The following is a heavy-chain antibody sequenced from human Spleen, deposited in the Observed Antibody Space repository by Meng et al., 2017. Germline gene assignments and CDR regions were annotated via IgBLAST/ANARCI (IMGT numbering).Heavy chain of an antibody. Sequence: VHLQRSGPGVVKPSCSLSLPWAFPWGSLSSNNCWSWVRQPPGKRLEWIGEIYQSGSTNYNPSLKNRVTMSGDKSKNQFSLKLSSVTAADTAVYYCASQFFSGLNWFGPWGQGTLVTVSS. CDR2: IYQSGST. CDR3: ASQFFSGLNWFGP. D-gene: IGHD3-10*01. CDR1: WGSLSSNNC. V-gene: IGHV4-4*02. J-gene: IGHJ5*02.